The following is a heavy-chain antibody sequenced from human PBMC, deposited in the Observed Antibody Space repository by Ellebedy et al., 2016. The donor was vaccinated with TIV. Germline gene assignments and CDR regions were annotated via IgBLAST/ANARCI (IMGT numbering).Heavy chain of an antibody. J-gene: IGHJ6*04. CDR3: GRAMDV. CDR1: GFTFSNYW. CDR2: IKQDESEK. Sequence: GGSLRLSXAASGFTFSNYWMHWVRQAPGRGLEWVANIKQDESEKYYVDSAKGRFTISRDNAKNSLYPQMNSLRVEDTAVYYCGRAMDVWGKGTTVTVSS. V-gene: IGHV3-7*01.